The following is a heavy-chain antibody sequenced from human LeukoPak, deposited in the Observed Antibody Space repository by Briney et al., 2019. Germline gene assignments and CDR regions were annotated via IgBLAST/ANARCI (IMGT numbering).Heavy chain of an antibody. CDR1: GFTFSSHA. Sequence: GGSLILSCAATGFTFSSHAMHWVRQAPGKGLEWVAVIWYDGSNAHYADSVKGRLTISRDNSKNTLYLQVNSLRAEDTAVYYCARRNLDAFDIWGQGTMVTVSS. D-gene: IGHD1-14*01. CDR3: ARRNLDAFDI. V-gene: IGHV3-33*01. CDR2: IWYDGSNA. J-gene: IGHJ3*02.